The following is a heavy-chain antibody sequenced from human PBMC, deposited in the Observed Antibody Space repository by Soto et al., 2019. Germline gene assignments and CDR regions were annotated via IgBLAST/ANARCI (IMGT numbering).Heavy chain of an antibody. V-gene: IGHV1-24*01. CDR1: GYTLTELS. D-gene: IGHD3-22*01. CDR2: FDPEDAEI. J-gene: IGHJ6*02. Sequence: ASVKVSCKVSGYTLTELSMHWVRQAPGKGLEWMGGFDPEDAEIIYAQKFQGRVTMTEDTSTDTAYMELSSLRSEDTAVYYCAGITTIVVGAYGMDVWGQGTTVTVYS. CDR3: AGITTIVVGAYGMDV.